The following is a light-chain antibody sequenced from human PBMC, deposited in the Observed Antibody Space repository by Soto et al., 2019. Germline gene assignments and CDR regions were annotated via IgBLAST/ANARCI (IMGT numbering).Light chain of an antibody. J-gene: IGLJ1*01. CDR1: SSDVGAYNY. Sequence: QSVLTQPASGSGSPGQSITISCTGTSSDVGAYNYVSWYQQHPGKAPELMIYDVSNRPSGVSNRFSGSKPGNTASLTISGLQAEDEADYYCSSYTSSSTLGYVFGTGTRSPS. V-gene: IGLV2-14*01. CDR2: DVS. CDR3: SSYTSSSTLGYV.